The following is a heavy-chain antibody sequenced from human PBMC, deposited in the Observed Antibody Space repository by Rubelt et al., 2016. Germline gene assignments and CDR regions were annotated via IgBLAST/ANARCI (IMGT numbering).Heavy chain of an antibody. CDR2: IYYSGST. D-gene: IGHD3-10*01. V-gene: IGHV4-59*01. CDR1: AGSISTFY. CDR3: ARGWGSGSSPYYYGLDV. J-gene: IGHJ6*02. Sequence: QVQLQESGPGLVKPSGTLSLTCAVSAGSISTFYWSWIRQPPGKGLEWIGYIYYSGSTNSNPSLKSRLPISVDTSRNQFSLNVSSVTAADTAVYYCARGWGSGSSPYYYGLDVWGQGTTVTVSS.